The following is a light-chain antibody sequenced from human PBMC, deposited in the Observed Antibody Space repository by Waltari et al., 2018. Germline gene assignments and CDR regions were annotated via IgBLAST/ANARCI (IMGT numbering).Light chain of an antibody. V-gene: IGKV1-5*03. CDR2: KAS. CDR3: QQFDTYPWT. Sequence: DIQLTQSPSTLSASVGDRVPLTCRASQAIGTWLAWYQQKPGKAPKLLVYKASRLQSGVPSRFSGSGSGTEFTLTITSLQPEDFATFYCQQFDTYPWTFGQGTKVDIK. CDR1: QAIGTW. J-gene: IGKJ1*01.